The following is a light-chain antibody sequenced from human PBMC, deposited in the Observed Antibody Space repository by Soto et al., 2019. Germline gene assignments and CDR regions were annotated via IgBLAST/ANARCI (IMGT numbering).Light chain of an antibody. CDR3: QQYSNWPPIT. J-gene: IGKJ5*01. Sequence: ETVMTQSPGTLSVSLGERATLSCRASQSVSIHLAWYQQKLGQAPRLPIYDTSTRATGIPARFSGSGSGTEFTLTISSLQSEDFAVYYCQQYSNWPPITFGQGTRLEIK. V-gene: IGKV3-15*01. CDR2: DTS. CDR1: QSVSIH.